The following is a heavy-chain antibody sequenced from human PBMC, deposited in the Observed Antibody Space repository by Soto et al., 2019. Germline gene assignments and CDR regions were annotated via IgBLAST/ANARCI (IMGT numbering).Heavy chain of an antibody. Sequence: PGGSLRLSCAASGFTFSSYGMHWVRQAPGKGLEWVAVISYDGSNKYYADSVKGRFTISRDNSKNTLYLQMNSLRAEDTAVYYCAWVVAATPFDAFDIWGQGTMVTVSS. CDR3: AWVVAATPFDAFDI. J-gene: IGHJ3*02. V-gene: IGHV3-30*03. CDR2: ISYDGSNK. CDR1: GFTFSSYG. D-gene: IGHD2-15*01.